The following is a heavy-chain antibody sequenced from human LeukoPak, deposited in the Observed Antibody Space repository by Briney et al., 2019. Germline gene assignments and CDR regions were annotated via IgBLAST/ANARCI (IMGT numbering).Heavy chain of an antibody. Sequence: ASVKVSCKASGYTFTGYYMHWVRQAPAQGLEWMGWINPNSGGTNYAQKFQGRVTMTRDTSISTAYMELSRLRSDDTAVYYCARDPGQWLVPDYYYYGMDVWGQGTTVTVSS. V-gene: IGHV1-2*02. CDR3: ARDPGQWLVPDYYYYGMDV. CDR1: GYTFTGYY. J-gene: IGHJ6*02. CDR2: INPNSGGT. D-gene: IGHD6-19*01.